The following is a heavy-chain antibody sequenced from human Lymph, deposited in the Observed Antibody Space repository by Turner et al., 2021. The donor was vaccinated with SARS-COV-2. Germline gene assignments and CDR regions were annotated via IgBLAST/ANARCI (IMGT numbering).Heavy chain of an antibody. J-gene: IGHJ5*02. CDR2: IYYRGST. CDR1: GGSMNSNY. V-gene: IGHV4-59*01. D-gene: IGHD2-21*02. CDR3: ARETVNNWVDP. Sequence: QVQLQESGPRLVKPLETLSLPCTVSGGSMNSNYWSWIRQPPGKRLEWIGYIYYRGSTNYNPSLKSRFTISVDTSKNHFSLKLTSVTAADTAIYYCARETVNNWVDPWGQGILVTVAS.